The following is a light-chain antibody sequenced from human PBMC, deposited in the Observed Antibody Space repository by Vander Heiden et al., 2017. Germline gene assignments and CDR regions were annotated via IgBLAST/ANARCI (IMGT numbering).Light chain of an antibody. CDR1: QSISSY. V-gene: IGKV1-39*01. J-gene: IGKJ4*01. Sequence: DIQMTQSPSSLSASAGDRVTIPCRASQSISSYLDWYQQKPGQAPKLLIYAASSLHNGVPSRFSGSGSGTDFTLTISRLQPEDFANYYCQQSNSTPLTFGRGTKVEIK. CDR3: QQSNSTPLT. CDR2: AAS.